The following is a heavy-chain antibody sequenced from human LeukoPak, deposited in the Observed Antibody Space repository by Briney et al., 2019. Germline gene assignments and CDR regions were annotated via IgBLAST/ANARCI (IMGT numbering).Heavy chain of an antibody. CDR1: GGSISSGCYY. V-gene: IGHV4-61*01. Sequence: SQTLSLTCTVSGGSISSGCYYWSWIRQPPGKGLEWIGYIYYSGSTNYNPSLKSRVTISVDTSKNQFSLKLSSVTAADTAVYYCARGIAAAHNWFDPWGQGTLVTVSS. D-gene: IGHD6-13*01. CDR2: IYYSGST. J-gene: IGHJ5*02. CDR3: ARGIAAAHNWFDP.